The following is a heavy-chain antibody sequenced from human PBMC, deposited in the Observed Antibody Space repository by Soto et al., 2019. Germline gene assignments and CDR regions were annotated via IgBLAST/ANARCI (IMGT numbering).Heavy chain of an antibody. CDR2: IWYDGSNK. D-gene: IGHD6-6*01. CDR1: GFTFSSYG. J-gene: IGHJ6*02. V-gene: IGHV3-33*01. Sequence: QVQLVESGGGVVQPGRSLRLSCAASGFTFSSYGMHWVRQAPGKGLEWVAVIWYDGSNKYYADSVKGRFTISRDNSKNPLYLQMNSLRAEDTAVYYCARVPPEGYSSSSFWMGMDVWGQGTTVTVSS. CDR3: ARVPPEGYSSSSFWMGMDV.